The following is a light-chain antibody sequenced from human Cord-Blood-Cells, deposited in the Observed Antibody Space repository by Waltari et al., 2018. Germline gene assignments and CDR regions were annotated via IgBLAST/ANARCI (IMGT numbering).Light chain of an antibody. V-gene: IGLV3-21*03. J-gene: IGLJ1*01. CDR2: DDS. Sequence: SYVLTQPPSVSVAPGKTARITCGGNNIGSKSVHWYQQKPGQAPVLVVYDDSDRPSGIPGRFSVSNSGNTATLTISRVEAGDEADYYCQVWDSSSDQYVFGTGTKVTVL. CDR3: QVWDSSSDQYV. CDR1: NIGSKS.